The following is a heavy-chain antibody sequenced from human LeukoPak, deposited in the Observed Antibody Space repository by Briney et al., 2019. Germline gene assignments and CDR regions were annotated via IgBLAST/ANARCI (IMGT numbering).Heavy chain of an antibody. D-gene: IGHD3-22*01. V-gene: IGHV4-31*03. J-gene: IGHJ4*02. Sequence: SETLSLTCTVSGGSISSGGYYWSWIRQHPGKGLEWIGYICYSGSTYYNPSLKSRVTISVDTSKNQFSLKLSSVTAADTAVYYCARVWAYDSSGYPDYWGQGTLVTVSS. CDR3: ARVWAYDSSGYPDY. CDR2: ICYSGST. CDR1: GGSISSGGYY.